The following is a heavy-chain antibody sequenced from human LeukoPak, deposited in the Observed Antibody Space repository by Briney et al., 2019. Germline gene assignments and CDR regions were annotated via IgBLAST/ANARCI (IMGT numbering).Heavy chain of an antibody. CDR2: IYYSGST. V-gene: IGHV4-31*03. D-gene: IGHD2-15*01. Sequence: PSETLSLTCTVSGGSISSGGYYWSWIRQHPGKGLEWIGYIYYSGSTYYNPSLKSRVTISVDTSKNQFSLKLSPVTAADTAVYYCARELPYCSGGSCSETRFDPWGQGTLVTVSS. J-gene: IGHJ5*02. CDR3: ARELPYCSGGSCSETRFDP. CDR1: GGSISSGGYY.